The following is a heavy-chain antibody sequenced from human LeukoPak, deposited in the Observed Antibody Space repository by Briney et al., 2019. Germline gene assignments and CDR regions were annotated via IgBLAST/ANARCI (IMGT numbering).Heavy chain of an antibody. D-gene: IGHD6-13*01. CDR3: ARVGIRLGFDY. CDR2: INSDASVT. J-gene: IGHJ4*02. CDR1: GFTFSNYW. Sequence: GGSLRLSCAASGFTFSNYWMHWVRQTPGKGLVWVSRINSDASVTTYADSVKGRFTISRDNAKNTLYLQMNSLRAEDTAVYYCARVGIRLGFDYWGQGTLVTVSS. V-gene: IGHV3-74*01.